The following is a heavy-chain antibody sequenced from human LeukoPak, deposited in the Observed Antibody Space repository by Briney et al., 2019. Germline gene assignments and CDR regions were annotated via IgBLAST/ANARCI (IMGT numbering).Heavy chain of an antibody. V-gene: IGHV4-31*03. J-gene: IGHJ4*02. D-gene: IGHD3-22*01. CDR1: GGSISSGGYY. Sequence: SETLSLTCTVSGGSISSGGYYWSWIRQHPGKGLEWIGYIYYSGSTYYNPSLRSRVTISVDTSKNQFSLKLSSVTAADTAVCYCARGYHGHYYDSSGSIDYWGQGTLVTVSS. CDR2: IYYSGST. CDR3: ARGYHGHYYDSSGSIDY.